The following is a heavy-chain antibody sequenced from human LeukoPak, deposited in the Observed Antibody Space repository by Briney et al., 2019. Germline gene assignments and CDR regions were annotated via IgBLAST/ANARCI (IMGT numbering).Heavy chain of an antibody. V-gene: IGHV3-20*04. D-gene: IGHD2-15*01. Sequence: TGGSLRLSCAASGFTFDDYGMSWVRQAPGKGLEWVSGINWNGGSTGYADSVKGRFTISRDNAKNSLYLQMNSLRAEDTALYYCTKGRSGGYQYYGMDVWGRGTTVTVSS. CDR3: TKGRSGGYQYYGMDV. CDR2: INWNGGST. J-gene: IGHJ6*02. CDR1: GFTFDDYG.